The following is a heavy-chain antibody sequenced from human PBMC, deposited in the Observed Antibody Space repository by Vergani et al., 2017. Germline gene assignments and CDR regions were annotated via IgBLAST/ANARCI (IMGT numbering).Heavy chain of an antibody. V-gene: IGHV7-4-1*01. Sequence: QEQLVQSGSELKKLGASVKVSCKASGYSFNNYAIHWVRQAPGQGLEWMGWINPTTGNPTYARAFTGRFVFSLDTSISTAYLQNGSLKAEDTAVYFCARAKRGRLAVGATDSWGQGTLLTVSS. CDR3: ARAKRGRLAVGATDS. J-gene: IGHJ4*02. CDR1: GYSFNNYA. CDR2: INPTTGNP. D-gene: IGHD6-19*01.